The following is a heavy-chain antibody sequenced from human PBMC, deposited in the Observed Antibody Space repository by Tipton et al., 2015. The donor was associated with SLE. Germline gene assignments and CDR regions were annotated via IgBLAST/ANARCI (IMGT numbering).Heavy chain of an antibody. CDR1: GASVSSFC. Sequence: TLSLTCTVSGASVSSFCWNWIRQSPGKGLEWIACVCNSVSTNYDPSLKSRGTISVDTSKNHFSLELTSVTAADTAVYYCARQRLRLLSPLDAWGQGTPVTVS. D-gene: IGHD3-10*01. J-gene: IGHJ6*02. CDR2: VCNSVST. CDR3: ARQRLRLLSPLDA. V-gene: IGHV4-59*08.